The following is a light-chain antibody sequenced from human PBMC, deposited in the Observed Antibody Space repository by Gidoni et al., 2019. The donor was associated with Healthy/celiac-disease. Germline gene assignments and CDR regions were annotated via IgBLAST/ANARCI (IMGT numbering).Light chain of an antibody. CDR3: KQNRRAPLX. CDR1: QSLFHTNGYNY. CDR2: LGS. Sequence: VMTQSPLSLSVTPGESASISCRSSQSLFHTNGYNYLAWYLQKPGQSPQLLIYLGSHRAPGVPDRFSGSGSGTEFTLTISRVEAEDVGVYFCKQNRRAPLXFXGGTXVE. J-gene: IGKJ4*01. V-gene: IGKV2-28*01.